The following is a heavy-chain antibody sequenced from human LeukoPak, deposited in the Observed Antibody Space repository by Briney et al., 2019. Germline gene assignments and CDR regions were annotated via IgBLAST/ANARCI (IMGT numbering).Heavy chain of an antibody. J-gene: IGHJ6*03. V-gene: IGHV1-2*02. D-gene: IGHD3-10*01. Sequence: ASVKVSCKASGYTFTGYYMHWVRQAPGQGLEWMGWISPTSGGTNYAQKFQGRVTMTRDTSISTAYMELSRLRSDDTAVYYCAREAYASGRTHYYYYMDVWGKGTTVTIPS. CDR1: GYTFTGYY. CDR3: AREAYASGRTHYYYYMDV. CDR2: ISPTSGGT.